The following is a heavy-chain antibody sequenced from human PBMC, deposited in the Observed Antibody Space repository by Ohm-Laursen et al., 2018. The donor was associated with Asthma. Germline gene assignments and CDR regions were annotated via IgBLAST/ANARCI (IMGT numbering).Heavy chain of an antibody. CDR2: IDWDDDQ. Sequence: TQTLTLTCTFSGFSLSTSEMCVSWIRQPPGKALEWLALIDWDDDQYYSRSLKTRLTISKDTSKNQVVLTMTNTDPVDTATYYCARVRYSSGWYGPFDYWGQGTLVTVSS. J-gene: IGHJ4*02. V-gene: IGHV2-70*12. CDR1: GFSLSTSEMC. D-gene: IGHD6-19*01. CDR3: ARVRYSSGWYGPFDY.